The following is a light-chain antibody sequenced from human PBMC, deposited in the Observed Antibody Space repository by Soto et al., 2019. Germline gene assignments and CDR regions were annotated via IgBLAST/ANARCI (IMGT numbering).Light chain of an antibody. CDR2: GAS. V-gene: IGKV3-15*01. Sequence: EIGMTQSPASLSVAPGEGATLSCRASQTVASNLAWYQQKPGQGPRLLIHGASTRATGVPARFSGSGSGTDFTLTISSLQSEDFAVYYCQQYHNWPPQYTFGQGTKLQIK. J-gene: IGKJ2*01. CDR3: QQYHNWPPQYT. CDR1: QTVASN.